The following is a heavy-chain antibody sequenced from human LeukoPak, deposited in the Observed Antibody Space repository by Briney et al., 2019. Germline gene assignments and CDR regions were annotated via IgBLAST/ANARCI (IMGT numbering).Heavy chain of an antibody. Sequence: SVKVSCKASGGTFSSYAISWVRQAPGQGLEWMGGIIPIFGTANYAQKFQGRVTITADESTSTAYMELSSLRSEDTAVYYCARDGDLDIAVAGTGHFQHWGQGTLVTVSS. J-gene: IGHJ1*01. V-gene: IGHV1-69*01. CDR1: GGTFSSYA. CDR2: IIPIFGTA. CDR3: ARDGDLDIAVAGTGHFQH. D-gene: IGHD6-19*01.